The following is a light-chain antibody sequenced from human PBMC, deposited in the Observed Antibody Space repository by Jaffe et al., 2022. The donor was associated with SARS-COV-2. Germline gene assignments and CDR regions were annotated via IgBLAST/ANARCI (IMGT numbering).Light chain of an antibody. V-gene: IGLV1-44*01. CDR1: SSNIGINT. CDR3: ASWDDSLNGPV. Sequence: QSVLTQPPSASGTPGQRVTISCSGSSSNIGINTINWYQQFPGTAPKLLIYNRNQRPSGVPDRFSGSKSGTSASLAISGLQSEDEADYYCASWDDSLNGPVFGGGTKVTVL. CDR2: NRN. J-gene: IGLJ2*01.